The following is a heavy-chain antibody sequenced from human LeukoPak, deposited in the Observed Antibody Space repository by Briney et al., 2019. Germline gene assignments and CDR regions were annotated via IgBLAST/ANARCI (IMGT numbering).Heavy chain of an antibody. J-gene: IGHJ4*02. CDR3: AKDWGFWSGYSTDDY. CDR2: ISGSGGST. V-gene: IGHV3-23*01. CDR1: GFTFSSYA. D-gene: IGHD3-3*01. Sequence: PGGSLRLSCAASGFTFSSYAMSWVRQAPGKGLEWVSAISGSGGSTYYADSVKGRFTISIDNSKNTLYLQMNSLRAEDTAVYYCAKDWGFWSGYSTDDYWGQGTLVTVSS.